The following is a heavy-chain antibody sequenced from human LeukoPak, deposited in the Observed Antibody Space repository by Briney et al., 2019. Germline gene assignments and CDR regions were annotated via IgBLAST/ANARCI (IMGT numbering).Heavy chain of an antibody. CDR1: GFTFSSYS. Sequence: GGSLRLSCAASGFTFSSYSMNWVRQAPGKGLEWVSSISSSSSYIYYADSVKGRFTISRDNAKNSLYLQMNSLRAEDTAVYYCASGPLGGSLNFDYWGQGTLVTVSS. CDR3: ASGPLGGSLNFDY. V-gene: IGHV3-21*01. CDR2: ISSSSSYI. D-gene: IGHD1-26*01. J-gene: IGHJ4*02.